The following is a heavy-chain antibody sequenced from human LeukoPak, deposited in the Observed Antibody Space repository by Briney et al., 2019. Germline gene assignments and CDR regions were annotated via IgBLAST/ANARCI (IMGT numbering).Heavy chain of an antibody. D-gene: IGHD6-19*01. CDR3: AKDLVQLSSGWYRGSYFDY. Sequence: GGSLRLSCAASGFTFSSYWMSWVRQAPGKGLEWVASIKQDGSNKYYADSVKGRFTISRDNSKNTLYLQMNSLRAEDTAVYYCAKDLVQLSSGWYRGSYFDYWGQGTLVTVSS. J-gene: IGHJ4*02. CDR1: GFTFSSYW. V-gene: IGHV3-7*01. CDR2: IKQDGSNK.